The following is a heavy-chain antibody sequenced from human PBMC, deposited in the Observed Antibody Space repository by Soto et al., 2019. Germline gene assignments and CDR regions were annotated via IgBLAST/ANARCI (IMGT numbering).Heavy chain of an antibody. CDR3: AKDSPPNHRGSGSHPLDY. D-gene: IGHD3-10*01. CDR1: GFTFSSYA. V-gene: IGHV3-23*01. Sequence: GGSLRLSCAASGFTFSSYAMSWVRQAPGKGLEWVSAISGSGGSTYYADSVKGRFTISRDNSKNTLYLQMNSLRAEDTAVYYCAKDSPPNHRGSGSHPLDYWGQGTLVTVSS. CDR2: ISGSGGST. J-gene: IGHJ4*02.